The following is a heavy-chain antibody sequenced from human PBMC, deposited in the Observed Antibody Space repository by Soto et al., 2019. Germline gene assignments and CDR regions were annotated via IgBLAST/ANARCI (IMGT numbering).Heavy chain of an antibody. J-gene: IGHJ3*02. D-gene: IGHD3-3*01. V-gene: IGHV4-31*03. CDR2: IYYSGST. Sequence: PSETLSLTCTVSGGSISSGGYYWSWIRQHPGKGLEWIGYIYYSGSTYYNPSLKSRVTISVDTSKNQFSLKLSSVTAADTAVYYCARDSSNYDFWSGLGGAFDIWGQGTMVTVS. CDR1: GGSISSGGYY. CDR3: ARDSSNYDFWSGLGGAFDI.